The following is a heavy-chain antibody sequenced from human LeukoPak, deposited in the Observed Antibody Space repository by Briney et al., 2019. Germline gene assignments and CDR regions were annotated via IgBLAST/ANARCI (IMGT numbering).Heavy chain of an antibody. CDR2: IRYDGSNK. V-gene: IGHV3-30*02. D-gene: IGHD4-23*01. CDR3: AKLITVVTNFDY. J-gene: IGHJ4*02. CDR1: GFTFSSYG. Sequence: PGGSLRLSCAASGFTFSSYGMHWVRQAPGKGLEWVAFIRYDGSNKYYADSVKGRFTLSRDNSKNTLYLQMNSLRAEDTAVYYCAKLITVVTNFDYWGQGTLVTVSS.